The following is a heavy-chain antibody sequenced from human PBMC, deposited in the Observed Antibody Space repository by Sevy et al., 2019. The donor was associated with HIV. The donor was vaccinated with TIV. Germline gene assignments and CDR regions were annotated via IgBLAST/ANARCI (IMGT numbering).Heavy chain of an antibody. Sequence: GVSLRLSCTASGFTFSDYYMSWIRQAPGKGLEWISYTSSSRSYTNHAYSVKGRFTISRDNSKHSLYLQMNSLRVEDTAVYYCARVRYNYGQKYFDYWGQGTLVTVSS. J-gene: IGHJ4*02. CDR3: ARVRYNYGQKYFDY. D-gene: IGHD5-18*01. V-gene: IGHV3-11*06. CDR1: GFTFSDYY. CDR2: TSSSRSYT.